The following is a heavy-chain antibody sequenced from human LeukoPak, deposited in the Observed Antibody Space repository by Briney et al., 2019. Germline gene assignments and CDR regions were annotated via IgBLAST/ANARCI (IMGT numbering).Heavy chain of an antibody. V-gene: IGHV3-7*01. CDR2: IKQDGSEK. Sequence: PGGSLRLSCAASGFTFSSYWMSWVRQAPGKGLEWVANIKQDGSEKYYVDSVKGRFTISRDNAKNSLYLQMNSLRAEDMAVYYCARVCPPPRLRFWKKPGSNWFDPWGQGTLVTVSS. J-gene: IGHJ5*02. CDR1: GFTFSSYW. D-gene: IGHD3-3*01. CDR3: ARVCPPPRLRFWKKPGSNWFDP.